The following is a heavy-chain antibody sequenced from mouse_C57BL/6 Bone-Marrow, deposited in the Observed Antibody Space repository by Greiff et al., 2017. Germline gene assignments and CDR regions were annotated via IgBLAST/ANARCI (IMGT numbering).Heavy chain of an antibody. CDR2: INPNNGGT. V-gene: IGHV1-26*01. Sequence: EVQLQQSGPELVKPGASVKISCKASGYTFTDYYMNWVKQSHGKSLEWIGDINPNNGGTSYNQKFKGKATLTVDKSASPAYMELRSLTSEDSAVYYWARRSTPWYFDVWGTGTTVTVSS. CDR3: ARRSTPWYFDV. CDR1: GYTFTDYY. J-gene: IGHJ1*03. D-gene: IGHD5-1*01.